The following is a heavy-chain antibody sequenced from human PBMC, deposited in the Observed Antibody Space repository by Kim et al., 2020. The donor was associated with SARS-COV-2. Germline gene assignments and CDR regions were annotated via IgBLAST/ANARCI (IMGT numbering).Heavy chain of an antibody. CDR2: IYHSGST. D-gene: IGHD3-22*01. Sequence: SETLSLTCAVSGGSISSSNWWSWVRQPPGKGLEWIGEIYHSGSTNYNPSLKSRVTISVDKSKNQFSLKLSSVTAADTAVYYCARVGYYYDSSGYAFDYWGQGTLVTVSS. J-gene: IGHJ4*02. CDR3: ARVGYYYDSSGYAFDY. CDR1: GGSISSSNW. V-gene: IGHV4-4*02.